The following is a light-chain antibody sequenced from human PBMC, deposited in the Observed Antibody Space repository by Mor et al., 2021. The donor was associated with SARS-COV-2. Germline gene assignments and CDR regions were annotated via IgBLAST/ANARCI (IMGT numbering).Light chain of an antibody. CDR2: AAS. J-gene: IGKJ1*01. CDR3: QQYNDWPWT. Sequence: TLSVSPGDRITLSCRASQTAGSSLAWYQQKPGQSPRLLIYAASITATGLPARFSGTGSGTEFSLTISSLQTEDFAVYYCQQYNDWPWTF. CDR1: QTAGSS. V-gene: IGKV3-15*01.